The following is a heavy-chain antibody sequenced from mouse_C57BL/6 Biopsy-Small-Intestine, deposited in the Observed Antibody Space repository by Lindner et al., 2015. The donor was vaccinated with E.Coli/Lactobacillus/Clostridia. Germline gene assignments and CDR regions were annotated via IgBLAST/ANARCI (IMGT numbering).Heavy chain of an antibody. CDR3: ASHRPDISHYVGAMDY. D-gene: IGHD1-1*01. CDR1: GFSLTSYG. CDR2: IWGVGST. J-gene: IGHJ4*01. V-gene: IGHV2-6*01. Sequence: VQLQESGPGLVAPSQSLSITCTVSGFSLTSYGVDWVRQSPGKGLEWLGVIWGVGSTNYNSALKSRLSISKDNSKSQVFLKMNSLQTDDTAMYYCASHRPDISHYVGAMDYWGQGTSVTVSS.